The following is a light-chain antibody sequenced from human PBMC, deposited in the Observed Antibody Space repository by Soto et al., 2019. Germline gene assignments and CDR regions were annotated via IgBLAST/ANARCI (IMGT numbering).Light chain of an antibody. CDR2: GAS. CDR3: QQYGWSRTAYT. Sequence: DIVLTQSPGTLSLSPGERATLSCRASQSVNSSYLAWYQQKPGQAPRLLIYGASSRATAVPDRFSCSGSGTDFTLTSSSLALEDCAVYYWQQYGWSRTAYTFGRGTRLEIK. V-gene: IGKV3-20*01. CDR1: QSVNSSY. J-gene: IGKJ2*01.